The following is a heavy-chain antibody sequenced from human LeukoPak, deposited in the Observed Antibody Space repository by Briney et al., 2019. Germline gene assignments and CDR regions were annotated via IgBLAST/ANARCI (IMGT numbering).Heavy chain of an antibody. J-gene: IGHJ6*02. V-gene: IGHV4-59*01. D-gene: IGHD2-2*01. CDR2: IYYSGST. CDR1: AGSISSYY. Sequence: SETLSLTCTLSAGSISSYYWSWIRQPPGKGLEWNGYIYYSGSTNYNPSLKSRVTISVDTSKNQFSLKLSSVTAADTAVYYCARGIVVVPAALSYYYGMDVWGQGTTVTVSS. CDR3: ARGIVVVPAALSYYYGMDV.